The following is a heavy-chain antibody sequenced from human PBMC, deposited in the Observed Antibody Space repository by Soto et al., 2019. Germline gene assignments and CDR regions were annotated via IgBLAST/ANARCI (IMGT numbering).Heavy chain of an antibody. D-gene: IGHD3-10*01. Sequence: GGSLRLSCAASGFTFSSYAMSWVRQAPGKGLEWVANIKQDGSEKYYVDSVKGRFTISRDNAKNSLYLQMNSLRAEDTAVYYCARDRGYFPSYFDYWGQGTLVTVSS. CDR2: IKQDGSEK. CDR3: ARDRGYFPSYFDY. V-gene: IGHV3-7*01. J-gene: IGHJ4*02. CDR1: GFTFSSYA.